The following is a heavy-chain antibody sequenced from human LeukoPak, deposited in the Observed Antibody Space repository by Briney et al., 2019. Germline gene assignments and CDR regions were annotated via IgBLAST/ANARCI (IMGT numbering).Heavy chain of an antibody. CDR3: ARDRGPAHSGWHGPPSNWFDP. CDR1: AYTFTSYG. J-gene: IGHJ5*02. Sequence: ASVKVSCKASAYTFTSYGISWVRQAPGQGLEWMGWISVYNGHTNYAQNLQGRVTMTTDTSTSTAYMELRSLRSDDTAVYYCARDRGPAHSGWHGPPSNWFDPWGQGTLVTVSS. V-gene: IGHV1-18*01. CDR2: ISVYNGHT. D-gene: IGHD6-19*01.